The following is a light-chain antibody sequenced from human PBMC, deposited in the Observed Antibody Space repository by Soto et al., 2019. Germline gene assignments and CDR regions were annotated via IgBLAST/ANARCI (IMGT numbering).Light chain of an antibody. CDR3: QQYYSDPPT. Sequence: DIVMTQSPDSLAVSLGERATINCKSSQSILYSSNNKNCLAWYQQRPGQPPTLLIYWASTRESGVPDRFSGSGSGTDFTLTITSLQAEDVAVYYCQQYYSDPPTFGQGTKLEIQ. CDR2: WAS. V-gene: IGKV4-1*01. J-gene: IGKJ2*01. CDR1: QSILYSSNNKNC.